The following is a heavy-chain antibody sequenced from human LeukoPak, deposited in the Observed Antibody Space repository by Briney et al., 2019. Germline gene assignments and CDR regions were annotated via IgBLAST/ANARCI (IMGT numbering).Heavy chain of an antibody. V-gene: IGHV3-20*04. CDR3: AKMIAATNSERDFDY. Sequence: GGSLRLSCAGTGFTFNDYGMAWVRQAPGKGLEWVCGINWNGVHMEYSDSVKGRFTISRDNSKSTLYLQMNSLRAEDTAVYYCAKMIAATNSERDFDYWGQGTLVTVSS. J-gene: IGHJ4*02. CDR2: INWNGVHM. CDR1: GFTFNDYG. D-gene: IGHD5-12*01.